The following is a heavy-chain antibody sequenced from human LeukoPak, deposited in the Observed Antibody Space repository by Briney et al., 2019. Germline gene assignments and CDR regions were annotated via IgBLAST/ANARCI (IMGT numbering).Heavy chain of an antibody. V-gene: IGHV3-21*01. Sequence: GGSLRLSCAASGLTFSSYSMNWVRQAPGKGLEWVSSISSSSSYIYYADSVKGRFTISRDNAKNSLYLQMNSLRAEDTAVYYCASWTRPGDYWGQGTLITVSS. D-gene: IGHD3/OR15-3a*01. CDR3: ASWTRPGDY. CDR2: ISSSSSYI. J-gene: IGHJ4*02. CDR1: GLTFSSYS.